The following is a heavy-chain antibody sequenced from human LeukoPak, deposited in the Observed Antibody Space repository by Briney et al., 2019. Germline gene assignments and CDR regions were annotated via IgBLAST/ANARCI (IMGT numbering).Heavy chain of an antibody. CDR3: ASVYCTNAVCSLGPTQA. CDR2: IYYSEST. D-gene: IGHD2-8*01. Sequence: SETLSLTCTVSGGSISSSSYYWGWIRQPPGKGLEWIGSIYYSESTYYSPSLKSRVTISVGTSKNQFSLKLSSVTAADTAVYYCASVYCTNAVCSLGPTQAWGQGTLVTVSS. V-gene: IGHV4-39*07. J-gene: IGHJ4*02. CDR1: GGSISSSSYY.